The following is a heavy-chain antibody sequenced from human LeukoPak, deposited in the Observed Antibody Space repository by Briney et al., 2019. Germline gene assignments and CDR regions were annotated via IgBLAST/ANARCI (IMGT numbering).Heavy chain of an antibody. CDR3: ARDWDYKMATIPGY. J-gene: IGHJ4*02. V-gene: IGHV3-30-3*01. CDR2: ISYNGSNK. D-gene: IGHD5-24*01. Sequence: PGGSLRLSGAASGFTFSSYAMHWGRRAPGKGLEWGAVISYNGSNKYHADSVKGRFTISRDQSKHTLYLQMNSLRAEDTAVYYCARDWDYKMATIPGYWGQGTLVTVSS. CDR1: GFTFSSYA.